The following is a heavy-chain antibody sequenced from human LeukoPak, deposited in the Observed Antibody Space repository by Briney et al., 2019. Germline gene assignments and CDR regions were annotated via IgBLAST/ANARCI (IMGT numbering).Heavy chain of an antibody. Sequence: QPGRSLRLSCTASGFTFGDYAMSWVRQAPGKGLEWVGFIRSKAYGGTTEYAASVKGRFTISRDDSKSIAYLQMNSLKTEDTAVYYCTRDAVAGVFDAFDIWGQGTMVTVSS. J-gene: IGHJ3*02. V-gene: IGHV3-49*04. D-gene: IGHD6-19*01. CDR3: TRDAVAGVFDAFDI. CDR1: GFTFGDYA. CDR2: IRSKAYGGTT.